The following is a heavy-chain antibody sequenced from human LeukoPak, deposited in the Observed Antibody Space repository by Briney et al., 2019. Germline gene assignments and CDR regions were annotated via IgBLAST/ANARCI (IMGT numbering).Heavy chain of an antibody. V-gene: IGHV1-24*01. J-gene: IGHJ2*01. CDR1: GYTLTELS. CDR2: FDPENDET. Sequence: GASVKVSCKVSGYTLTELSMHWVRQAPGKGLEWMGGFDPENDETIYAQKFQGRVTMTEDTSTDTAYMELSSLRSEDTAVYHCVTDTEMVGATSADWYFDLWGRGTLVTVSS. D-gene: IGHD1-26*01. CDR3: VTDTEMVGATSADWYFDL.